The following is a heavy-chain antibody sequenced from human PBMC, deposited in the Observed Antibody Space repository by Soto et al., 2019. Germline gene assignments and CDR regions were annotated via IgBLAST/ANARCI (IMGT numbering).Heavy chain of an antibody. D-gene: IGHD1-26*01. CDR2: IYHRGNT. Sequence: PSETLSLTCTVSGVSIGSGDYSWSWIRQPPGKGLEWLGYIYHRGNTYYNPSLESRLTMSADRSKNQLSLSLSSVTAADTAVYYCARSRSYYVEDFQKWGQGTLVTVSS. J-gene: IGHJ1*01. V-gene: IGHV4-30-2*01. CDR1: GVSIGSGDYS. CDR3: ARSRSYYVEDFQK.